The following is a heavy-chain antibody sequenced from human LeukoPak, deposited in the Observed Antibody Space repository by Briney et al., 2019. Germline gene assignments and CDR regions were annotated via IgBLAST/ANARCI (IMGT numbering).Heavy chain of an antibody. CDR3: ARDLYSSGWYFVSPGGY. CDR2: ISSSSSTI. CDR1: GFTFSSYS. D-gene: IGHD6-13*01. V-gene: IGHV3-48*01. J-gene: IGHJ4*02. Sequence: GGSLRLSCAASGFTFSSYSMLWVRQAPGKGLEWVSYISSSSSTIYYADSVKGRFTISRDNAKNSLYLQMNSLRAEDTALYYCARDLYSSGWYFVSPGGYWGQGTLVTVSS.